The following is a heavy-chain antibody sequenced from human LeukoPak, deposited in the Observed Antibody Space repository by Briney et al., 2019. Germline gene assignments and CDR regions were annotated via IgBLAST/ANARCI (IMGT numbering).Heavy chain of an antibody. CDR3: ARDRCNWNYGMDV. CDR2: IYSGGST. J-gene: IGHJ6*02. D-gene: IGHD1-20*01. CDR1: GFTVSSNY. Sequence: GGSLRLSCAASGFTVSSNYMSWVRQAPGKGLEWVSVIYSGGSTYYADSVKGRFTISRDNSKNTLYLQMNSLRAEDTAVYYCARDRCNWNYGMDVWAKGPRSPSP. V-gene: IGHV3-66*01.